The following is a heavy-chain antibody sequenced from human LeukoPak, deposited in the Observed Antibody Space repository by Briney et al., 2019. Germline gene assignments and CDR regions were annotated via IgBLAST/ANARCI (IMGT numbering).Heavy chain of an antibody. J-gene: IGHJ5*02. CDR1: GGSISSYY. CDR3: ARAVDTAMVSVWFDP. CDR2: IYYSGST. D-gene: IGHD5-18*01. V-gene: IGHV4-59*12. Sequence: SETLSLTCTGSGGSISSYYWSWIRQPPGKGLEWIGYIYYSGSTNYNPSLKSRVTISVDTSKNQFSLKLSSVTAADTAVYYCARAVDTAMVSVWFDPWGQGTLVTVSS.